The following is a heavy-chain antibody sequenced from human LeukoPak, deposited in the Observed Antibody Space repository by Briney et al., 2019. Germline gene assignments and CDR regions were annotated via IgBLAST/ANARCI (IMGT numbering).Heavy chain of an antibody. V-gene: IGHV3-7*01. D-gene: IGHD3-22*01. Sequence: PGGSLRLSCATSGLTFINAWMSWVRQAPGKGLEWVANIKEDGSEKHYMDSVKGRFTISRDNAKNSLYLQSLYLQMNSLRAEDTAVYYCARAHYSSFDYWGQGTLVTVSS. CDR3: ARAHYSSFDY. CDR1: GLTFINAW. CDR2: IKEDGSEK. J-gene: IGHJ4*02.